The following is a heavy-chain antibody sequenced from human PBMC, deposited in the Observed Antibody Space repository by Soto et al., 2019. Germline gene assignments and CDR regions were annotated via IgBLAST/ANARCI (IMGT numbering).Heavy chain of an antibody. Sequence: QVQLQQWGAGLLKPSETLSLTCAVYGRSFSGYYWSWIRQPPGKGLEWIGEINHSGSTNYNPSLKSRVTISVDTSKNQFSLKLSSVTAADTAVYYCARGMGAENTFYYYYGMDVWGQGTTVTVSS. J-gene: IGHJ6*02. CDR1: GRSFSGYY. D-gene: IGHD3-16*01. CDR3: ARGMGAENTFYYYYGMDV. V-gene: IGHV4-34*01. CDR2: INHSGST.